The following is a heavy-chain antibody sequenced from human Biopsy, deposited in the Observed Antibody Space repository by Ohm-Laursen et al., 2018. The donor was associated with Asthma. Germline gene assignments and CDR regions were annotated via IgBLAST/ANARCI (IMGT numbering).Heavy chain of an antibody. CDR3: ASDFPKDYVRYNFQF. V-gene: IGHV1-24*01. D-gene: IGHD4-17*01. CDR2: HDHEEGGT. CDR1: GYSLTDLS. J-gene: IGHJ4*02. Sequence: ASVKVSCKISGYSLTDLSMHWVRQAPGQGLEWMGGHDHEEGGTVNARRLQGRVTMTEDTSTDTAYMELSSLSSDDTAVYYCASDFPKDYVRYNFQFWGQGTLVTISS.